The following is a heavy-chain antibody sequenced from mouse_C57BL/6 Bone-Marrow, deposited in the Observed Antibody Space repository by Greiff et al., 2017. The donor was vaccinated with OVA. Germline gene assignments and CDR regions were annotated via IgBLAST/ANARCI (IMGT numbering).Heavy chain of an antibody. Sequence: QVQLQQSGAELARPGASVKLSCKASGYTFTSYGISWVKQRTGQGLEWIGEIYPRSGNTYYNEKFKGKATLTADKSSSTAYMELRSLTSEDSAVYVCARSRVPYYYGSSLGRYFDYWGQGTTLTVSS. J-gene: IGHJ2*01. CDR2: IYPRSGNT. CDR1: GYTFTSYG. V-gene: IGHV1-81*01. D-gene: IGHD1-1*01. CDR3: ARSRVPYYYGSSLGRYFDY.